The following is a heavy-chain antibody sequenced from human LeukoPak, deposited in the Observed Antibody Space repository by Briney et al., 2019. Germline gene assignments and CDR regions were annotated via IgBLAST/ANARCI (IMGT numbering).Heavy chain of an antibody. D-gene: IGHD2-15*01. CDR3: ARVIVVVVAATDYFDY. V-gene: IGHV4-38-2*02. J-gene: IGHJ4*02. CDR2: IYHSGST. Sequence: SETLSLTCTVSGYSISSGYYWGWIRQPPGKGLEWIGSIYHSGSTYYNPSLKSRVTISVDTSKNQFSLKLSSVTAADTAVYYCARVIVVVVAATDYFDYWGQGTLVTVSS. CDR1: GYSISSGYY.